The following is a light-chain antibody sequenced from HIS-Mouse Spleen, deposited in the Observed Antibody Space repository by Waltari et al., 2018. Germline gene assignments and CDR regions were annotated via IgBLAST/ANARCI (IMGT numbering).Light chain of an antibody. J-gene: IGLJ2*01. CDR1: SSDVGGYNY. CDR3: SSYAGSNIVV. CDR2: EVS. Sequence: QSALTQPPSASGSPGQSVTIPCTGTSSDVGGYNYVSWYQQHPGQAPKLMIYEVSKRPSGVPDRFSGSKSGNTASLTVSGLQAEDEADYYCSSYAGSNIVVFGGGTKLTVL. V-gene: IGLV2-8*01.